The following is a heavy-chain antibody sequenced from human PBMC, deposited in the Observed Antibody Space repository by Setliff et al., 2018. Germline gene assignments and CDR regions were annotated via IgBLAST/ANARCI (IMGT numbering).Heavy chain of an antibody. Sequence: GGSLRLSCAASGFTFSSYGMHWVRQAPGKGLEWVAFIRYDGSNKYYADSVKGRFTISRDNSKNTLYLQMNSLRAEDTAFYYCARERYDSRSWYFDLWGRGTLVTVSS. V-gene: IGHV3-30*02. J-gene: IGHJ2*01. CDR3: ARERYDSRSWYFDL. D-gene: IGHD3-22*01. CDR2: IRYDGSNK. CDR1: GFTFSSYG.